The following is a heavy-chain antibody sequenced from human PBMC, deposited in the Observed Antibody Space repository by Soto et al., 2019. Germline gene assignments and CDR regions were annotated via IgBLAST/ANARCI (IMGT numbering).Heavy chain of an antibody. CDR1: GGSISSSSYY. D-gene: IGHD3-3*01. CDR2: IYYSGST. CDR3: ARQDYDFWSGYYEGPFDY. V-gene: IGHV4-39*01. J-gene: IGHJ4*02. Sequence: SETLSLTCTVSGGSISSSSYYWGWIRQPPGKGLEWIGSIYYSGSTYYNPSLKSRVTISVDTSKNQFSLKLSSVTAADTAVYYCARQDYDFWSGYYEGPFDYWGQGTLVTVSS.